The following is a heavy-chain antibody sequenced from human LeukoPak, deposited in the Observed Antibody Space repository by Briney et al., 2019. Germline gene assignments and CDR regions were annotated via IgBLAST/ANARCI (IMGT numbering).Heavy chain of an antibody. V-gene: IGHV3-11*04. Sequence: GGSLRLSCAASGFTFSDYYMSWIRQAPGKGLEWVSYISSSGSTIYYADSVKGRFTISRDNAKNSLYLQMNSLRAEDTAVYYCARDRLRGYSYGQGHWGQGTLVTVSS. J-gene: IGHJ4*02. D-gene: IGHD5-18*01. CDR1: GFTFSDYY. CDR3: ARDRLRGYSYGQGH. CDR2: ISSSGSTI.